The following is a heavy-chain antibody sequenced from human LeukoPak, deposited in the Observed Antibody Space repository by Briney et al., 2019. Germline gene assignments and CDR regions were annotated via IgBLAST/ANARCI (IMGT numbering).Heavy chain of an antibody. D-gene: IGHD1-14*01. V-gene: IGHV4-4*02. J-gene: IGHJ4*02. CDR1: PDSTTSNF. CDR2: IHRSGSI. Sequence: SETLSLTCTVSPDSTTSNFWSWVRQPPGKGLEWIGEIHRSGSINYNPSLQSRVTISIDRSKNQIALELSSVTAADTAVYYCAREIVGGFNPGAYWGQGTLGTVSS. CDR3: AREIVGGFNPGAY.